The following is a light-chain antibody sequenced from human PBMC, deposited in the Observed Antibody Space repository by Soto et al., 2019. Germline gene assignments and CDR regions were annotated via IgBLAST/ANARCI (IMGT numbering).Light chain of an antibody. CDR2: DVT. CDR1: SSDVGGYSY. Sequence: QSALTQPHSVSGSPGQSVTISCTGTSSDVGGYSYVSWYQQHPGKAPQLIIYDVTERPSRVPDRFSGSKSGNTASLTISGFQAEDEADYYCCSYTGSYSYVFGIGTKVTVL. V-gene: IGLV2-11*01. J-gene: IGLJ1*01. CDR3: CSYTGSYSYV.